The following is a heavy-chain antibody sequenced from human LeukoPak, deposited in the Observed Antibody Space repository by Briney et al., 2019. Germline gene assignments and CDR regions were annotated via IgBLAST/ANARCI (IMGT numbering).Heavy chain of an antibody. Sequence: GRSLRLSCAASGFSLSTYGMHWVRQAPGKGLEWVAVISYDGSNKYYAGSVKGRFTISRDNSKNTLYLQMNSLRAEDTAVYYCAKGAFDIWGQGTMVTVSS. V-gene: IGHV3-30*18. CDR3: AKGAFDI. CDR2: ISYDGSNK. J-gene: IGHJ3*02. CDR1: GFSLSTYG.